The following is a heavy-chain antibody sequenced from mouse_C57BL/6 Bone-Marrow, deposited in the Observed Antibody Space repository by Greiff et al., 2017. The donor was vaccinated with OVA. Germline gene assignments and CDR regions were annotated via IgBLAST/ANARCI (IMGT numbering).Heavy chain of an antibody. V-gene: IGHV2-3*01. Sequence: VKLVESGPGLVAPSQSLSITCTVSGFSLTSYGVSWVRQPPGKGLEWLGVIWGDGSMKYHSALISSLNINKNNSRSQVFLKLNNLQTDDTATYYCAKHHHACAYWGQGTLVTVSA. CDR1: GFSLTSYG. CDR3: AKHHHACAY. CDR2: IWGDGSM. J-gene: IGHJ3*01.